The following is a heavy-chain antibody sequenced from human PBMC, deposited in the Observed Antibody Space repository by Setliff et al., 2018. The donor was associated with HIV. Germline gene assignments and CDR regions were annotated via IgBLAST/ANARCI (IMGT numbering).Heavy chain of an antibody. CDR3: VTGVGTSSVDY. J-gene: IGHJ4*02. CDR2: IKTKTQRGTT. Sequence: PGGSQRLSCAASGFTFSNSWMTWVRQAPGKGLEWVGRIKTKTQRGTTDYAAPAKGRFIISRDDSKNTLYLQMNSLRSEDTAVYYCVTGVGTSSVDYWGQGTMVTVSS. D-gene: IGHD3-22*01. V-gene: IGHV3-15*01. CDR1: GFTFSNSW.